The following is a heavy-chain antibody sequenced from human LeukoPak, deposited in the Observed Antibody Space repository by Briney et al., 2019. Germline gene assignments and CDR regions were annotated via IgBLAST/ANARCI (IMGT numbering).Heavy chain of an antibody. CDR1: GGSFSGYY. CDR2: INQSGST. D-gene: IGHD3-10*01. Sequence: KPSETLSLTCAVYGGSFSGYYWSWIRQPPGKGLEWIGEINQSGSTNYNPSLKSRVTISVDTSKNQFSLKLSSVTVADTAVYYCARKGYGSGSGVDHWGQGTLVTVSS. J-gene: IGHJ4*02. CDR3: ARKGYGSGSGVDH. V-gene: IGHV4-34*01.